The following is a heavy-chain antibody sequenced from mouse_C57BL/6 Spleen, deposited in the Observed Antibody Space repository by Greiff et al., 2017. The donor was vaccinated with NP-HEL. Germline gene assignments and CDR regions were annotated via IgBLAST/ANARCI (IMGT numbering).Heavy chain of an antibody. CDR1: GFTFSDYY. J-gene: IGHJ4*01. V-gene: IGHV5-16*01. CDR2: INYDGSST. CDR3: ARQPAMDY. Sequence: VQLKESEGGLVQPGRSMKLSCTASGFTFSDYYMAWVCQVPEKGLEWVANINYDGSSTYYLDSLKSRFIISRDNAKNILYLQMSSLKSEDTATYYCARQPAMDYWGQGTSVTVSS.